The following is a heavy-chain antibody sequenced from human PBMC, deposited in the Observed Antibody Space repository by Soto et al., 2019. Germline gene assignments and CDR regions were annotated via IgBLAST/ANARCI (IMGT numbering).Heavy chain of an antibody. CDR2: IYYSGST. Sequence: SETLSLTCTVSGGSISSGGYYWSWIRQHPGKGLEWIGYIYYSGSTYYNPSLKSRVTISVDTSKNQFSLKLSSVTAADTAVYYCARSSDYYDSSGYFVFDYWGQGTLVTVSS. D-gene: IGHD3-22*01. CDR1: GGSISSGGYY. V-gene: IGHV4-31*03. J-gene: IGHJ4*02. CDR3: ARSSDYYDSSGYFVFDY.